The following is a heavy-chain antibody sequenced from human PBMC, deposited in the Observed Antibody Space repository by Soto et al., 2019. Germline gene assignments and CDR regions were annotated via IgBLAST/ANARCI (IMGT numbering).Heavy chain of an antibody. D-gene: IGHD3-22*01. CDR2: IDPSDSYT. J-gene: IGHJ3*02. Sequence: PGESLKISCKGSGYSFTSYWISWVRQMPGKGLEWMGRIDPSDSYTNYSPSFQGHVTISADKSISTAYLQWSSLKASDTAMYYCARRLIDSSGYPGAFDIWGQGTMVTVSS. CDR1: GYSFTSYW. V-gene: IGHV5-10-1*01. CDR3: ARRLIDSSGYPGAFDI.